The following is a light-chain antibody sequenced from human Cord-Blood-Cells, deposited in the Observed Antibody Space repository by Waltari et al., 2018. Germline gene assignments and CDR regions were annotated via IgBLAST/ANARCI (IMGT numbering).Light chain of an antibody. J-gene: IGLJ1*01. CDR3: CSYAASDTYA. CDR2: DVS. V-gene: IGLV2-11*02. CDR1: SSDVGGYNY. Sequence: QSALTQPRSVSGSPGQSVTISCPGTSSDVGGYNYVSWYQQHPGKASKLMIYDVSKRPAGGADGFAGSKSGNTASLTMSGLQAEDEADYYCCSYAASDTYAFGTWTKVTVL.